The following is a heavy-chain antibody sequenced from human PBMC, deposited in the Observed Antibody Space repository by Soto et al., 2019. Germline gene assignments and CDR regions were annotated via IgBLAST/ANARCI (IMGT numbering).Heavy chain of an antibody. CDR1: GYKFTTYF. V-gene: IGHV1-46*01. Sequence: QVQLVQSGAEVKKPGASVKVACKASGYKFTTYFIHWVRQAPGQGLEWMGMIHPSGDTGYGQKFRGRVTMTIDTSTTTAYMELRNLTSEDTAIYFSVRGYCTTTPFLGDFQYWGQGTLVTVSS. D-gene: IGHD2-8*01. CDR2: IHPSGDT. CDR3: VRGYCTTTPFLGDFQY. J-gene: IGHJ1*01.